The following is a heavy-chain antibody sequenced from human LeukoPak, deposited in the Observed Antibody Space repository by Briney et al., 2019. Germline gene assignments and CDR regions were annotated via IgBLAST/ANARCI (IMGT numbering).Heavy chain of an antibody. CDR1: GFTFSSYS. J-gene: IGHJ4*02. Sequence: AGGSLRLSCAASGFTFSSYSMNWVRQAPGKGLEWVSSISSSSSYIYYADSVKGRFTISRDNAKNSLYLQMNSLRAEDTAVYYCARHEREIQLWVKTDYWGQGTLVTVSS. D-gene: IGHD5-18*01. V-gene: IGHV3-21*01. CDR3: ARHEREIQLWVKTDY. CDR2: ISSSSSYI.